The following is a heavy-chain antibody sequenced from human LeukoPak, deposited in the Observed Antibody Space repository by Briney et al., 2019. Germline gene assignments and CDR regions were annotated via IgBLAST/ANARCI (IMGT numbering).Heavy chain of an antibody. Sequence: SETLSLTCAVYGGSFSGYYWSWIRQPPGKGLEWIGEINHSGSTNYNPSLKSRVTISVDTSKNQFSLKLSSVTAADTAVYYCARETNYYYDSSGSRRTRYNWFDPWGQGTLVTASS. CDR3: ARETNYYYDSSGSRRTRYNWFDP. V-gene: IGHV4-34*01. J-gene: IGHJ5*02. D-gene: IGHD3-22*01. CDR2: INHSGST. CDR1: GGSFSGYY.